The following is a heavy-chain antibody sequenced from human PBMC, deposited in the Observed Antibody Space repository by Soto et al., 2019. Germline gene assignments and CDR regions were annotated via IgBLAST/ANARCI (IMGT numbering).Heavy chain of an antibody. V-gene: IGHV1-18*01. CDR3: ARAWFGDFVYYFDY. J-gene: IGHJ4*02. CDR1: GYTFTNYA. D-gene: IGHD3-10*01. CDR2: ISAYNGNT. Sequence: QVQLVQSGAEVKKPGASVKVSCKASGYTFTNYAISWVRQAHGQGLEWMGWISAYNGNTNYAQKLQGRVTMTTDTSTSSASMELRSLRSDDTAVYYCARAWFGDFVYYFDYWGQGTLVTVSS.